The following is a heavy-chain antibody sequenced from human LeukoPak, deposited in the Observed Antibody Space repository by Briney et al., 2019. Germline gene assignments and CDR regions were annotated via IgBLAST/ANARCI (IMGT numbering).Heavy chain of an antibody. J-gene: IGHJ3*02. CDR2: IWYDGSNK. V-gene: IGHV3-33*01. CDR3: ARPRRWAQWLAANDALDI. Sequence: GGSLRLSCAASGFTFSSYGMHWVRQAPGKGLEWVAVIWYDGSNKYYADSVKGRFTISRDNSKKTLYLHLSSLTTEDTAVYYCARPRRWAQWLAANDALDIWGQGTEITVYS. CDR1: GFTFSSYG. D-gene: IGHD6-19*01.